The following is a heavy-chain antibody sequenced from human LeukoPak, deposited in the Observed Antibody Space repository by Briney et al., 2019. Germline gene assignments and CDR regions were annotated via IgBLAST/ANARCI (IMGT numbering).Heavy chain of an antibody. CDR3: ARGAHLGDTAMVR. D-gene: IGHD5-18*01. CDR1: GGSISSSSYY. Sequence: PSETLFLTCTVSGGSISSSSYYWGWIRQPPGKGLEWIGSIYYSGSTYYNPSLKSRVTISVDTSKNQFSLKLSSVTAADTAVYYCARGAHLGDTAMVRWGQGTLVTVSS. J-gene: IGHJ4*02. CDR2: IYYSGST. V-gene: IGHV4-39*07.